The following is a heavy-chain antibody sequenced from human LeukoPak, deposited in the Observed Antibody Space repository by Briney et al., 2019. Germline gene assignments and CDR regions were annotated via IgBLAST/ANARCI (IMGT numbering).Heavy chain of an antibody. D-gene: IGHD1-26*01. V-gene: IGHV3-23*01. CDR3: AKDRDIVGAYDTFDI. CDR2: ISGSGGST. Sequence: PGGSLRLSCAASGFTFSSYGMSWVRQAPGKGLEWLSVISGSGGSTYYGDSVKGRFTIPRDNSKNTLYLQMNSLRAEDTAVYYCAKDRDIVGAYDTFDIWGQGTMVTVSS. CDR1: GFTFSSYG. J-gene: IGHJ3*02.